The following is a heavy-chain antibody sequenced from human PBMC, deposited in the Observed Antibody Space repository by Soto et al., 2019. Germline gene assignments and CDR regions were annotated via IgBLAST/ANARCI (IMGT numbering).Heavy chain of an antibody. D-gene: IGHD6-19*01. Sequence: GESLKISCKGSGYSFTSYWIGWVRQMPGKGLEWMGIIYPGDSDTRYSPSFQGQVTISADKSISTAYLQWSSLKASDTTMYYCARGLWPASGWYKARNFDYWGQGTLVTVSS. V-gene: IGHV5-51*01. J-gene: IGHJ4*02. CDR3: ARGLWPASGWYKARNFDY. CDR2: IYPGDSDT. CDR1: GYSFTSYW.